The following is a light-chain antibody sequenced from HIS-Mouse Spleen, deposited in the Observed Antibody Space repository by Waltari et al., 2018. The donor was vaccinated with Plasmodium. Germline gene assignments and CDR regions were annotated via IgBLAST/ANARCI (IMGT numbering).Light chain of an antibody. J-gene: IGKJ3*01. V-gene: IGKV3-15*01. Sequence: EIVMTQSPATLSVSPGERVTLSWRASQSVSSNLAWYQQKPGQAPRLLIYGASTRATGIPARFSGSGSGTEFTLTISSLQSEDFAVYYCQQYNNWSFTFGPGTKVDIK. CDR2: GAS. CDR3: QQYNNWSFT. CDR1: QSVSSN.